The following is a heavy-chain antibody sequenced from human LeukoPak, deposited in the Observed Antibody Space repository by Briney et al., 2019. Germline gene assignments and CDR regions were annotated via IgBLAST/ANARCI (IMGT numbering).Heavy chain of an antibody. Sequence: SETLSLTCSVSGGSIRSTTYYWGWIRQPPGKGLEWIGSIYYSGNTYYSPSLMSRVTISVDTSKNQFSLNLSSVTAADAAVYFCAREDYDDSGGWYFDPWGRGTLVTVSS. CDR1: GGSIRSTTYY. D-gene: IGHD3-3*01. V-gene: IGHV4-39*07. CDR3: AREDYDDSGGWYFDP. CDR2: IYYSGNT. J-gene: IGHJ2*01.